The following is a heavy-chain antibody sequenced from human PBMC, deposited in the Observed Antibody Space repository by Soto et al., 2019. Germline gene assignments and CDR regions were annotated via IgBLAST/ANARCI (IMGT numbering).Heavy chain of an antibody. CDR1: GGSFSGYY. CDR2: INHSGST. Sequence: SETLSLTCAVYGGSFSGYYWSWIRQPPGKGLEWIGEINHSGSTKYNPSLKSRVTISVDTSKNQLSLKLSSVTAADTAVYYCARCITIFGPPDYWGQGTLVTVSS. D-gene: IGHD3-3*01. CDR3: ARCITIFGPPDY. J-gene: IGHJ4*02. V-gene: IGHV4-34*01.